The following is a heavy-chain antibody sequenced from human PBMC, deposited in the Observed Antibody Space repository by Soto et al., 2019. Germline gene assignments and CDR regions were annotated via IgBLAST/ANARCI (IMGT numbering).Heavy chain of an antibody. Sequence: QVQLQESGPGLLRPSETLSLNCTVSGGSISIYSWSWIRQSPGKGLEWIGYIYYDGSTDYNPSLKSRVTISVDTSQNQLSLKLSSVTAADTAVYYCARLIDRDWFDPWGQGTLVTVSS. CDR1: GGSISIYS. J-gene: IGHJ5*02. V-gene: IGHV4-59*08. D-gene: IGHD3-22*01. CDR2: IYYDGST. CDR3: ARLIDRDWFDP.